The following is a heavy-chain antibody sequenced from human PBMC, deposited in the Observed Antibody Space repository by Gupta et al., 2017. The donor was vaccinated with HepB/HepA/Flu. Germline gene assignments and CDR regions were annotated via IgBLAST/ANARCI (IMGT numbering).Heavy chain of an antibody. CDR3: ARDSGYYYGAGSDYNDAFDI. CDR1: GFTLSSYE. V-gene: IGHV3-48*03. J-gene: IGHJ3*02. Sequence: EVQLVESGGGLVQPGGSLRLSCAASGFTLSSYEMNWVRQAPGKGLEGVSYISSSGSTIYYADFVKGRFTSARDNAKKSLYLQMKSRRAEDTAVYYGARDSGYYYGAGSDYNDAFDIWFQGTMVTVCS. CDR2: ISSSGSTI. D-gene: IGHD3-10*01.